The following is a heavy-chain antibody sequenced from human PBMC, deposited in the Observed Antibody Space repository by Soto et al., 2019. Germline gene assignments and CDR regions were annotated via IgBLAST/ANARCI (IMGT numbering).Heavy chain of an antibody. J-gene: IGHJ4*02. Sequence: QVQLQESGPGLVKPSQTLSLTCTVSGGSINSGGYCWSWIRQHPGKGLDWIGCISYGGSTSYNPSLKSRVTLSVDTSNNQCSLKLTSVTAPDPAVYYSSRGILVWGPGALITVSS. CDR1: GGSINSGGYC. CDR3: SRGILV. CDR2: ISYGGST. D-gene: IGHD5-18*01. V-gene: IGHV4-31*03.